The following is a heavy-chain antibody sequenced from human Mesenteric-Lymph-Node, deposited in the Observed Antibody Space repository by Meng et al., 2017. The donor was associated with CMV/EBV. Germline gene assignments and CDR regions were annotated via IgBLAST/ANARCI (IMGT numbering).Heavy chain of an antibody. CDR1: GASISSYY. CDR2: VYYSGTT. V-gene: IGHV4-59*01. J-gene: IGHJ3*02. Sequence: SETLSLTCTVFGASISSYYWNWIRQPPGEGLEWIGYVYYSGTTNYNPSLKSRVIISIDTSKMQFSLRLTSVTAADTAVYYCAREKSGYSLDDAFDIWGPGTMVTVSS. CDR3: AREKSGYSLDDAFDI. D-gene: IGHD3-3*01.